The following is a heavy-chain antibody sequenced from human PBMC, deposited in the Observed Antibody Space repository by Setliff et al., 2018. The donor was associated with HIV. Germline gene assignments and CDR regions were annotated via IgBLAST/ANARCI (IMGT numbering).Heavy chain of an antibody. CDR2: IIPIFGTA. J-gene: IGHJ4*02. CDR3: ARNHLNYASGNTKTSGAYYFDS. D-gene: IGHD3-10*01. CDR1: GGTFSSYA. Sequence: SVKVSCKASGGTFSSYAISWVRQAPGQGLEWMGGIIPIFGTANYAQKFQGQVTISADKSISTAYLQWSSLKASDSAIFYCARNHLNYASGNTKTSGAYYFDSWGQGTLVTVSS. V-gene: IGHV1-69*06.